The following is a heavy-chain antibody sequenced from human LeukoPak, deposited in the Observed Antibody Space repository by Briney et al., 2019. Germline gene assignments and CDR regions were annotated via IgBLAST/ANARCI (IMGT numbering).Heavy chain of an antibody. J-gene: IGHJ4*02. CDR2: LNSDGTTI. Sequence: VGSLRLSCVASGFTFSGYWMHSVRQAPGMGLVWVSRLNSDGTTINYSDSVKGRFTISRDNAKNTVYLQMSGLRDDDTALYFCVRGAGGPRNYVLDYWGQGALVSVSS. D-gene: IGHD3-10*02. CDR1: GFTFSGYW. V-gene: IGHV3-74*01. CDR3: VRGAGGPRNYVLDY.